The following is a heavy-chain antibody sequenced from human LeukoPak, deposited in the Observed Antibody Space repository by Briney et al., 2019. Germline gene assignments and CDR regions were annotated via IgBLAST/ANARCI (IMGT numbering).Heavy chain of an antibody. CDR3: VRDLGNWDIDY. D-gene: IGHD7-27*01. CDR1: GGSISSSNYY. V-gene: IGHV4-39*07. J-gene: IGHJ4*02. Sequence: SETLSLTCTVSGGSISSSNYYWGWIRQPPGKGLEWIGSIYYSGNTYYSPSLRSRVTISKDTSRNQFSLKLSSVTAADTAVYYCVRDLGNWDIDYWGQGILVTVSS. CDR2: IYYSGNT.